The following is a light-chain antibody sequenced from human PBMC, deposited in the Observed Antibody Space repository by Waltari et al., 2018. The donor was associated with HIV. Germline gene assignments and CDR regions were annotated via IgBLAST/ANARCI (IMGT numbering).Light chain of an antibody. J-gene: IGLJ2*01. V-gene: IGLV1-36*01. CDR2: YDD. CDR1: SSNIANNA. Sequence: QSVLTQPPSVSEAPRQRVAISCSGSSSNIANNAVNWYQQLPGTAPKLLIYYDDLLPSGVSDRFSGSQSGTSASLAISGLQSEDEADYYCAAWDDSLNGPVFGGGTKLTVL. CDR3: AAWDDSLNGPV.